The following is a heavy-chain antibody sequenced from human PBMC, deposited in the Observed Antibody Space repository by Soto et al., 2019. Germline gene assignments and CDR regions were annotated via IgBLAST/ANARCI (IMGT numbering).Heavy chain of an antibody. CDR1: GYIFTSYW. D-gene: IGHD1-26*01. J-gene: IGHJ3*02. CDR3: ARGLFSIVGAGAFDI. Sequence: GESLKISCKGSGYIFTSYWISWVRQMPGKGLEWMGRIDPSDSYINYSPSFQGHVTISADKSISTAYLQWSSLKASDTAMYYCARGLFSIVGAGAFDIWGQGTMVTVSS. CDR2: IDPSDSYI. V-gene: IGHV5-10-1*01.